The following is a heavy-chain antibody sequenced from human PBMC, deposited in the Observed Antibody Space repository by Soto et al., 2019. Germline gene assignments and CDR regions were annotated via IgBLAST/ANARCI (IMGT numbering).Heavy chain of an antibody. Sequence: SETLSLTCTVTGDSINSRSYYWGWIRQPPGKGLEWIGSIYYSGRTYNNPSLRSRVSMSIDTSKDQFSLKLKSVTAADTALYFCARQRTSVVTQASFHVWGPGSLVTVSS. CDR2: IYYSGRT. J-gene: IGHJ1*01. CDR3: ARQRTSVVTQASFHV. V-gene: IGHV4-39*01. D-gene: IGHD2-21*02. CDR1: GDSINSRSYY.